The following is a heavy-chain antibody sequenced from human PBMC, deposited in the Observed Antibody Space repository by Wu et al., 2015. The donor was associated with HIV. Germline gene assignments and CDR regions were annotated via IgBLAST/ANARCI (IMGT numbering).Heavy chain of an antibody. Sequence: QVQLIQSGAEVKKPGASVKVSCKASGYTFTPYYVHWVRQAPGLGLEWMGTIIPLYGNAHSAQKFQDRVTITADESASTVYMELTSLRDDDTAVYYCARELQPWVGFDHWGQGTLVVVSS. CDR3: ARELQPWVGFDH. CDR1: GYTFTPYY. J-gene: IGHJ4*02. CDR2: IIPLYGNA. D-gene: IGHD3-10*01. V-gene: IGHV1-69*18.